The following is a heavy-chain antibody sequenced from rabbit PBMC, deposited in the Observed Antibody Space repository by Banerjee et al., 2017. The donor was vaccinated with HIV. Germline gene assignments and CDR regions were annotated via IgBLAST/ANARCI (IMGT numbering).Heavy chain of an antibody. CDR1: GFSFSSTYH. Sequence: QEQLVESGGGLVQPEGSLTLTCTASGFSFSSTYHMCWVRQAPGKGLEWIACIYDDSSGSTYYASWVNGRFSISRSTSLNTVTLQMTSLTAADTATYFCARGLVAGVLDLWGQGTLVTVS. J-gene: IGHJ3*01. CDR3: ARGLVAGVLDL. V-gene: IGHV1S47*01. CDR2: IYDDSSGST. D-gene: IGHD3-3*01.